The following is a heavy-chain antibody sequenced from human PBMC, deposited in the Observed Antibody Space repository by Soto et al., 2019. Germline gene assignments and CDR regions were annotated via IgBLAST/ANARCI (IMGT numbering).Heavy chain of an antibody. Sequence: SETLSLTCTVSGGSISSGGYYWSWIRQHPGKGLEWIGYIYYSGSTYYNPSLKSRVTISVDTSKNQFSLKLSSVTAADTAVYYCARDVTMVRGVTHPSYYFDYLGHETLVTVSS. CDR3: ARDVTMVRGVTHPSYYFDY. CDR2: IYYSGST. CDR1: GGSISSGGYY. D-gene: IGHD3-10*01. V-gene: IGHV4-31*03. J-gene: IGHJ4*01.